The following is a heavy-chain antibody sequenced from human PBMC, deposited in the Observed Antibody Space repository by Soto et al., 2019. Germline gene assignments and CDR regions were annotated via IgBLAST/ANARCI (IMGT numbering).Heavy chain of an antibody. D-gene: IGHD3-22*01. CDR2: IKSKTDGGTT. J-gene: IGHJ3*02. CDR1: GLTFSNAW. Sequence: GGSLRLSCAASGLTFSNAWVSWVRQAPGKGLEWVGRIKSKTDGGTTDYAAPVKGRFTISRDDSKNTLYLQMNSLKTEDTAVYYCTTESTGYYDSSGYLAFDIWGQGTMVTVSS. V-gene: IGHV3-15*01. CDR3: TTESTGYYDSSGYLAFDI.